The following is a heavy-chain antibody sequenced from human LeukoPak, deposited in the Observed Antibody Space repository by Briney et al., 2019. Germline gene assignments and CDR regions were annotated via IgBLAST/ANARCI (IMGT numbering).Heavy chain of an antibody. J-gene: IGHJ4*02. Sequence: GGSLRLSCVASGFYFGGHAMHWLRQAPGKGLEWVSYISSSGSTIYYADSVKGRFTISRDNTKNSLYLQMNSLRVEDTAVYYCARDRAVAGLCDYWGQGTLVTVSS. CDR2: ISSSGSTI. CDR3: ARDRAVAGLCDY. CDR1: GFYFGGHA. D-gene: IGHD6-19*01. V-gene: IGHV3-48*04.